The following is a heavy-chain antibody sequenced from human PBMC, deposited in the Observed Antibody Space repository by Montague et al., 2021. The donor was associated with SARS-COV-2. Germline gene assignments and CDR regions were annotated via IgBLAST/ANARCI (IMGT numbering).Heavy chain of an antibody. V-gene: IGHV4-59*01. CDR3: ARGGGHSADCYYGMDV. D-gene: IGHD2-21*01. CDR1: DGSINNYY. Sequence: SETLSLTCTVSDGSINNYYWSWIRQPPGKGLEWIGDIYYSGSTNXNPSLKSRVTISVDTSKNQFSLKLSSVTAVDTAVYHCARGGGHSADCYYGMDVWGQGTTVTVSS. J-gene: IGHJ6*02. CDR2: IYYSGST.